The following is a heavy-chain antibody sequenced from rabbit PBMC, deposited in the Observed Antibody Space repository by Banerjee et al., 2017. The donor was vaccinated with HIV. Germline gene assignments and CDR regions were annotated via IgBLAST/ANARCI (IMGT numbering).Heavy chain of an antibody. CDR2: ITYRGSA. CDR3: ARSNTYYGMDL. J-gene: IGHJ6*01. V-gene: IGHV1S7*01. CDR1: GFDFSSYY. Sequence: QLKESGGGLVQPGGSLKLSCKASGFDFSSYYMSWVRQAPGKGLEYIGYITYRGSAYYASWVNGRFTISRENTQNTLYLQLNSLTAADTATYFCARSNTYYGMDLWGQGTLVTDS.